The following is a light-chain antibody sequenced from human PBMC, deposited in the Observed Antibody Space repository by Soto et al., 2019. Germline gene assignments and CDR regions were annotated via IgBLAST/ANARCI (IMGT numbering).Light chain of an antibody. Sequence: EIVLTQSPGTLSLSPGERATLSCRASQSFSGSYLAWYQQKPGQAPRLLIYATSRRATGIPGRFSGSASETDFTLTISSLEPEDFAVYYCQHYGSAPWTFGQGTKVEIK. CDR3: QHYGSAPWT. V-gene: IGKV3-20*01. J-gene: IGKJ1*01. CDR2: ATS. CDR1: QSFSGSY.